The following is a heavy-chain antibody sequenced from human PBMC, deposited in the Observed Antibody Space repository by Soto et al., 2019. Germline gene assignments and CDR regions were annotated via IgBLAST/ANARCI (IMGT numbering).Heavy chain of an antibody. V-gene: IGHV3-23*01. J-gene: IGHJ6*02. D-gene: IGHD6-13*01. Sequence: EVQLLESGGGLVQPGGSLRLSCAASRFTFSSYAMSWVRQAPGKGLEWGSAISGSGGSTYYADSVKGRFTTSRDNSKNTLYLQMNSLRAEDTAVYYCARPFSSSWYYYYYGMDVWGQGTTVTVSS. CDR2: ISGSGGST. CDR1: RFTFSSYA. CDR3: ARPFSSSWYYYYYGMDV.